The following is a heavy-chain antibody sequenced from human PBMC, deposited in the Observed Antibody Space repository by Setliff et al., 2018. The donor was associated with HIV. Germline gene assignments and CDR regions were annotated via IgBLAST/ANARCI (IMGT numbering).Heavy chain of an antibody. CDR2: MYYRGTT. CDR1: GGSIVSSSYY. V-gene: IGHV4-39*01. CDR3: ARQDLTMNRGVPAPILYYFDY. J-gene: IGHJ4*02. D-gene: IGHD3-10*01. Sequence: NPSETLSLTCTVSGGSIVSSSYYWGWIRQPPGKGLEWIGTMYYRGTTYNNPSLKSRVTFSADTSKNQFSLNLNSVTATDTAVYYCARQDLTMNRGVPAPILYYFDYWGPGILVTVSS.